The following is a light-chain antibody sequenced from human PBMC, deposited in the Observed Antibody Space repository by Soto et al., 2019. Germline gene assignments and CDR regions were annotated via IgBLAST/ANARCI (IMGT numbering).Light chain of an antibody. CDR1: SSDVGGYNY. CDR2: DVS. Sequence: QSARTQPASVSGSPGQSIPISCTGTSSDVGGYNYVSWYQHHPGKAPKLIIYDVSNRPSGVSIRFSGSKSDNTASLTISGLQPEDEADYHCSSYTTSNTRQIVFGTGTKLTVL. CDR3: SSYTTSNTRQIV. V-gene: IGLV2-14*03. J-gene: IGLJ1*01.